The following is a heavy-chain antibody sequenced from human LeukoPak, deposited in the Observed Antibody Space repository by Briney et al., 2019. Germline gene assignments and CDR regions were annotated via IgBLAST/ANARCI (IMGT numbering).Heavy chain of an antibody. Sequence: DPSETLSLTCTVSGGSISSHYWGWIRQPPGKGLEWIGYLYGSGSTKANPSLESRVTLSADTSKNQFSLRLSSVTAADTAVYYCATIKRGDIFGYFDFWGQGILVAISS. CDR1: GGSISSHY. CDR3: ATIKRGDIFGYFDF. V-gene: IGHV4-59*11. D-gene: IGHD5-18*01. J-gene: IGHJ4*02. CDR2: LYGSGST.